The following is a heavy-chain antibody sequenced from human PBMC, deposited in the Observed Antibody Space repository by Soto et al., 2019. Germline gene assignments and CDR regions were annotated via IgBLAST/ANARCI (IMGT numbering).Heavy chain of an antibody. CDR2: IWYDGSNK. J-gene: IGHJ6*03. CDR3: AGDMVEDPYYYYYYMDV. D-gene: IGHD2-15*01. CDR1: GFTFSSYG. V-gene: IGHV3-33*01. Sequence: PGGSLRLSCAASGFTFSSYGMHWVRQAPGKGLEWVAVIWYDGSNKYYADSVKGRFTISRDNSKNTLYLQMNSLRAEDTAVYYCAGDMVEDPYYYYYYMDVWGKVTTVTVSS.